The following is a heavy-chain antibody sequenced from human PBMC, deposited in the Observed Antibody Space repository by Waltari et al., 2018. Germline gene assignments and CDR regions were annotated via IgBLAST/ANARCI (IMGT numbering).Heavy chain of an antibody. J-gene: IGHJ4*02. Sequence: LVQSGAEVMKPGASVQVSCKASRDAVTEHYIHWVRQAPGQGLGGMGWVNPNGGGTNYAQRFAGRITVTWDTSISTAYMEFSRLTSGDTAVYFCAREYCGGDCRLFDYWGQGTLVTVSS. CDR2: VNPNGGGT. D-gene: IGHD2-21*02. V-gene: IGHV1-2*02. CDR3: AREYCGGDCRLFDY. CDR1: RDAVTEHY.